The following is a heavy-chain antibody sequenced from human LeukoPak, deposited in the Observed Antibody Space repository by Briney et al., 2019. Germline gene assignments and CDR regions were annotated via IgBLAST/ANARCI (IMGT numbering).Heavy chain of an antibody. V-gene: IGHV3-23*01. D-gene: IGHD3-10*02. J-gene: IGHJ6*04. Sequence: PGGSLRLSCAASGFTFSNYAMTWVRQAPGKGLEWVSTISTSGGSTYYVDSVKGRFTISRDNAKNSLYLQMNSLRAEDTAVYYCAELGITMIGGVWGKGTTVTISS. CDR2: ISTSGGST. CDR1: GFTFSNYA. CDR3: AELGITMIGGV.